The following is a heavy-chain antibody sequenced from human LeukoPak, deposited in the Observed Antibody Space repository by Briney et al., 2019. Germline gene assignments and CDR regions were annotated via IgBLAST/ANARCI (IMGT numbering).Heavy chain of an antibody. D-gene: IGHD3-9*01. V-gene: IGHV1-8*02. CDR2: MNPDSGNT. Sequence: ASVKVSCKASGGTFDSSPIHWVRQAPGQGLEWMGWMNPDSGNTGYAQKFQGRVTMTRNTSISTAYMELSSLRSEDTAVYYCARGGILRYFDWLGSGGMDVWGQGTTVTVSS. J-gene: IGHJ6*02. CDR1: GGTFDSSP. CDR3: ARGGILRYFDWLGSGGMDV.